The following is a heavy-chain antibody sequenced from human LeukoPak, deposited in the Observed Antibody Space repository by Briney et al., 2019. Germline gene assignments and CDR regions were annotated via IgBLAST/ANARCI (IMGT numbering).Heavy chain of an antibody. CDR1: SYTFTSYG. Sequence: ASVKVSCKASSYTFTSYGISWVRQAPGQGLEWMGWISAYNGNTNYAQKLQGRVTMTTDTSTSTAYMELRSLRSDDTAVYYCARLAPYSSSWYIGSWFDPWGQGTLVTVSS. CDR3: ARLAPYSSSWYIGSWFDP. D-gene: IGHD6-13*01. CDR2: ISAYNGNT. V-gene: IGHV1-18*01. J-gene: IGHJ5*02.